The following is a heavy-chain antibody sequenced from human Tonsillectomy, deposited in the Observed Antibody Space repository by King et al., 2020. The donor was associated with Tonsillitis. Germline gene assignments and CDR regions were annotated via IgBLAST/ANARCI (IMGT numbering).Heavy chain of an antibody. CDR1: GYTFTSYG. CDR2: ISTYNGNT. CDR3: ARDGRDYVLFEGWKY. D-gene: IGHD4-17*01. V-gene: IGHV1-18*04. Sequence: VQLVESGPEVKKPGASVKVSCKASGYTFTSYGISWVQQAPGQGLEWMGWISTYNGNTNYAQKLQGRVTMTTDTSTSTAYMELRSLTSDDTAVYYCARDGRDYVLFEGWKYWGQGTLVTVSS. J-gene: IGHJ4*02.